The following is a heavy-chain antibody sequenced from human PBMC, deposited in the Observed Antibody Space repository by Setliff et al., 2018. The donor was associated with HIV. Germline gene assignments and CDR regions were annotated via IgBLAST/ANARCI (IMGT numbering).Heavy chain of an antibody. CDR1: GFTFTDSA. J-gene: IGHJ5*02. CDR3: ARGHLDYNFWDEVLGNWFDP. V-gene: IGHV1-58*01. D-gene: IGHD3-3*01. CDR2: IVVGRGNT. Sequence: ASVKVSCKASGFTFTDSAVQWVRQTRGQRLEWIGWIVVGRGNTNYAQQFQGRVTITRDMSTSTAYMELSSLRSEDTAVYYCARGHLDYNFWDEVLGNWFDPWGQGTLVTVSS.